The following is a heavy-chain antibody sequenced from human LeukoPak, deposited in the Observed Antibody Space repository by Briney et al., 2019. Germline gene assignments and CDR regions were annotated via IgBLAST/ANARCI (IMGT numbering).Heavy chain of an antibody. CDR2: ISGSGGST. D-gene: IGHD2-2*02. V-gene: IGHV3-23*01. CDR3: AKDRWTGLIVVVPAAIVDY. J-gene: IGHJ4*02. CDR1: GFTFSSYA. Sequence: GGSLRLSCAASGFTFSSYAMSWVRQAPGKGLEWVSAISGSGGSTYYADSVKGRFNISRDNSKNTLYLQMNSLRAEDTAVYYCAKDRWTGLIVVVPAAIVDYWGQGTLVTVSS.